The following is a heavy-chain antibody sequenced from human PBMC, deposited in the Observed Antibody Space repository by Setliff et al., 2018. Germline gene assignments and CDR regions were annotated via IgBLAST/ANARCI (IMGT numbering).Heavy chain of an antibody. CDR2: IKQDGSEK. D-gene: IGHD4-4*01. CDR3: AKPTTVTTTHYYYYMDV. J-gene: IGHJ6*03. V-gene: IGHV3-7*03. Sequence: TFNTYWMTWVRQAPGKGLEWVANIKQDGSEKYYLDSVKGRFTISRDNVKNSLYLQMSSLRAEDTAVYYCAKPTTVTTTHYYYYMDVWGKGTTVTVSS. CDR1: TFNTYW.